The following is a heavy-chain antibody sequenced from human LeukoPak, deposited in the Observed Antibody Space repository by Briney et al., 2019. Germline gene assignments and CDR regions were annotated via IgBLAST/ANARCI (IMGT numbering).Heavy chain of an antibody. CDR2: ISSSSSYI. J-gene: IGHJ2*01. Sequence: NPGGSLRLXCAASGFTCSSYSMKWVRRAPGKGLEWVSSISSSSSYIYYADSVKGRFTISRDNAKNSLYLQMNSLRAEDTAVYYCARDIYVAYCGGDCYSENWYFDLWGRGTLVTVSS. CDR3: ARDIYVAYCGGDCYSENWYFDL. V-gene: IGHV3-21*01. CDR1: GFTCSSYS. D-gene: IGHD2-21*02.